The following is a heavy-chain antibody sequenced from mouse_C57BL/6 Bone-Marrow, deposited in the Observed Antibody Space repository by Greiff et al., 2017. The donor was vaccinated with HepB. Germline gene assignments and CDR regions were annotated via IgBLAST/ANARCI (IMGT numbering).Heavy chain of an antibody. J-gene: IGHJ4*01. CDR1: GYTFTSYW. Sequence: QVQLQQSGAELARPGASVKLSCKASGYTFTSYWMHWVKQRPGQGLEWIGMIHPNSGSTNYNEKFKSKATLTVDKSSSTAYMQLSSLTSEDSAVYYCARYYGSSCYAMDYWGQGTSVTVSS. V-gene: IGHV1-64*01. CDR2: IHPNSGST. CDR3: ARYYGSSCYAMDY. D-gene: IGHD1-1*01.